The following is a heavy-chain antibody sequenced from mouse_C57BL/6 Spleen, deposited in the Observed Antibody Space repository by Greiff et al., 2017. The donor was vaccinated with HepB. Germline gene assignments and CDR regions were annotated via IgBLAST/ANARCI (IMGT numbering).Heavy chain of an antibody. J-gene: IGHJ1*03. V-gene: IGHV2-9-1*01. CDR3: ARKEGYDYDGRGYFDV. CDR2: IWTGGGT. Sequence: VQLQESGPGLVAPSQSLSITCTVSGFSLTSYAISWVRQPPGKGLEWLGVIWTGGGTNYNSALKSRLSISKDNSKSQVFLKMNSLQTDDTARYYCARKEGYDYDGRGYFDVWGTGTTVTVSS. CDR1: GFSLTSYA. D-gene: IGHD2-4*01.